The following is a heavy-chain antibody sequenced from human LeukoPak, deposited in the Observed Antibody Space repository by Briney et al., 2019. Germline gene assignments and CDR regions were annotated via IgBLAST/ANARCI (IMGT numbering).Heavy chain of an antibody. CDR3: AKKRTVVTENYFDY. D-gene: IGHD4-23*01. Sequence: PGGSLRLSCAASGFTFSSYGMHWVRQAPGKGLEWVAVIWYDGSNKYYADSVKGRFTISRDNSKNTLYLQMNGLRAEDTAVYYCAKKRTVVTENYFDYWGQGTLVTVSS. V-gene: IGHV3-33*06. J-gene: IGHJ4*02. CDR2: IWYDGSNK. CDR1: GFTFSSYG.